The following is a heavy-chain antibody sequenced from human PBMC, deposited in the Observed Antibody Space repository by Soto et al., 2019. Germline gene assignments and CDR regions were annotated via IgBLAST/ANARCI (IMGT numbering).Heavy chain of an antibody. D-gene: IGHD3-22*01. CDR3: ARVNYYDSSGYIDY. V-gene: IGHV1-69*02. CDR1: AGTFSSYT. J-gene: IGHJ4*02. Sequence: ASVKVSCKASAGTFSSYTISWVRQHPGQGLEWMGRIIPILGIANYTQKFQGRVTITADKSTSTAYMELSSLRSEDTAVYYCARVNYYDSSGYIDYWGQGTLVTVSS. CDR2: IIPILGIA.